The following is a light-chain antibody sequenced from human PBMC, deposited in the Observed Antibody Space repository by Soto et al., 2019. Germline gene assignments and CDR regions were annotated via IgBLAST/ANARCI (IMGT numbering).Light chain of an antibody. Sequence: DIQMTQSPSSLSASVGDRVTITCQASQDISNYLNWYQHKPGKAPKLLIYDVSHLETGVPSRFSGSGSGTDFTFTISSLQPEDIATYYCQQYDNLPIAFGQGTRLEIK. CDR3: QQYDNLPIA. V-gene: IGKV1-33*01. CDR2: DVS. CDR1: QDISNY. J-gene: IGKJ5*01.